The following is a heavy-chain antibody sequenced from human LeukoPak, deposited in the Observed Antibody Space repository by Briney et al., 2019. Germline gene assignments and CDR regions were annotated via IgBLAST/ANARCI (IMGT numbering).Heavy chain of an antibody. CDR3: AAGRDIAVAGPGGYFDY. CDR2: INPGGNTI. V-gene: IGHV3-11*01. D-gene: IGHD6-19*01. Sequence: GASLRLSCAASGFTFSDYHMNWIRQPPGKGLEWVSYINPGGNTIYFADSVNGRFTLSRDSARNSLSLQMNSLTAEDTAVYYCAAGRDIAVAGPGGYFDYWGRGTLVTVSS. CDR1: GFTFSDYH. J-gene: IGHJ4*02.